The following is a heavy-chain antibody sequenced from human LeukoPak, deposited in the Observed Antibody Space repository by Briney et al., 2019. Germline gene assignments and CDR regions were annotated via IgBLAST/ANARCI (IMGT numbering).Heavy chain of an antibody. CDR3: ARHAFAIGSYGDY. CDR1: GGSISSYY. D-gene: IGHD1-26*01. CDR2: IYYSGST. Sequence: PSETLSLTCTVSGGSISSYYWGWIRQPPGKGLEWIGSIYYSGSTYYNPSLKSRVTISVDTSKNQFSLKLSSVTAADTAVYYCARHAFAIGSYGDYWGQGTLVTVSS. V-gene: IGHV4-59*05. J-gene: IGHJ4*02.